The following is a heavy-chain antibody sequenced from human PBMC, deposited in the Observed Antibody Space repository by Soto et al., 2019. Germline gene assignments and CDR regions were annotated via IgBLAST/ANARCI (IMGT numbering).Heavy chain of an antibody. CDR2: ISAYNGNT. Sequence: QVQLVQSGAEVKKPGASVKVSCKASGYTFTSYGISWVRQAPGQGLEWMGWISAYNGNTNYAQKLQGRVTMTTDTSTXXAXRXXRSLRSDDTAVYYCARDGCPSSGWYLGYYYYGMDVWGQGTTVTVSS. V-gene: IGHV1-18*01. CDR3: ARDGCPSSGWYLGYYYYGMDV. CDR1: GYTFTSYG. J-gene: IGHJ6*02. D-gene: IGHD6-19*01.